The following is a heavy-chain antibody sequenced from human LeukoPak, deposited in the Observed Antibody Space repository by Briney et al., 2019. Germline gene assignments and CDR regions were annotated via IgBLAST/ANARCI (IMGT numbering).Heavy chain of an antibody. CDR1: EFTFSSYS. V-gene: IGHV3-48*01. Sequence: GGSLRLSCAASEFTFSSYSMNWVRQAPGKGLEWVSYITNSGNSKSYADSVKGRFTISRDNTKNSLYLQMNSLRAEDTAVYYCARDNGSGYYADAFDIWGQGAMVTVSS. D-gene: IGHD3-22*01. J-gene: IGHJ3*02. CDR2: ITNSGNSK. CDR3: ARDNGSGYYADAFDI.